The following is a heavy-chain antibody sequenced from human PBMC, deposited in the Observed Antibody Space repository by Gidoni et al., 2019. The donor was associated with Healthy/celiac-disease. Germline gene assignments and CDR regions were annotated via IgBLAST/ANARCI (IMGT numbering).Heavy chain of an antibody. CDR3: ARSSDIAVAGFDY. J-gene: IGHJ4*02. D-gene: IGHD6-19*01. CDR1: GGSISSSSYY. Sequence: QLQLQESGPGLVKPSETLSLTCTVSGGSISSSSYYWGWIRQPPGKGLEWIGSIYYSGSTYYNPSLKSRVTISVDTSKNQFSLKLSSVTAADTAVYYCARSSDIAVAGFDYWGQGTLVTVSS. CDR2: IYYSGST. V-gene: IGHV4-39*01.